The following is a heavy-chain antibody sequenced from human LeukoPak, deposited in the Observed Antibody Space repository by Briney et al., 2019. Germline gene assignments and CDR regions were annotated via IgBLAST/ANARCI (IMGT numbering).Heavy chain of an antibody. J-gene: IGHJ1*01. Sequence: GASVKVSCKASGYTFTSYYMHWVRQAPGQGLEWMGIINPSGGSTSYAQKFQGRVTMTRDTSTSTVYMELSSLRSEDTAVYYCAVAYCGGDCYGAEYFQHWGQGTLVTVSS. V-gene: IGHV1-46*01. D-gene: IGHD2-21*02. CDR2: INPSGGST. CDR3: AVAYCGGDCYGAEYFQH. CDR1: GYTFTSYY.